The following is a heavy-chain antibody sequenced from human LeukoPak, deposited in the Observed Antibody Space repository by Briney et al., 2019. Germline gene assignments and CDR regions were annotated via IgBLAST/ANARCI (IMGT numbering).Heavy chain of an antibody. J-gene: IGHJ4*02. CDR3: AKDYSLTTVATLNDY. D-gene: IGHD4-17*01. CDR2: ISSSGGST. Sequence: GGSLRLSCAATGFTFYNYAMNWVRQAPGKGLEWVSGISSSGGSTYYADSVKGRFTISRDNSKNTLYLLMNSLRAEDTAMYYCAKDYSLTTVATLNDYWGQGTLSPSPQ. V-gene: IGHV3-23*01. CDR1: GFTFYNYA.